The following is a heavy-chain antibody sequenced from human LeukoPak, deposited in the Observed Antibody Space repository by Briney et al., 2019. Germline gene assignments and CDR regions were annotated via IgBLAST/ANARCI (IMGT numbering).Heavy chain of an antibody. V-gene: IGHV3-23*01. CDR3: AKFKGQWLVLGIVDY. CDR2: ISASGGRT. Sequence: PGGSLRLSCAASGFTSSSYAMSWVRQAPGKGLEWVSGISASGGRTYYADSVKGRFTISRDNSKNTLYLQMNSLRAEDTAVYYCAKFKGQWLVLGIVDYWGQGTLVTVSS. J-gene: IGHJ4*02. D-gene: IGHD6-19*01. CDR1: GFTSSSYA.